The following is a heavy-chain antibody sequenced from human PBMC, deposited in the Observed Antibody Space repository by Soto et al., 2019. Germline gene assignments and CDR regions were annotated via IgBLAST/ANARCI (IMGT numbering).Heavy chain of an antibody. CDR1: GFTFSSYA. CDR3: ARQDVAGPYFFDY. V-gene: IGHV3-23*01. D-gene: IGHD6-19*01. J-gene: IGHJ4*02. Sequence: GGSLRLSCAASGFTFSSYAMTWVRQAPGKGLEWVSTLRGSGGSTFYADSVKGRFTISRDNSKNTLYLQMNSLRVEDTAVYYCARQDVAGPYFFDYWGQGTLVTVSS. CDR2: LRGSGGST.